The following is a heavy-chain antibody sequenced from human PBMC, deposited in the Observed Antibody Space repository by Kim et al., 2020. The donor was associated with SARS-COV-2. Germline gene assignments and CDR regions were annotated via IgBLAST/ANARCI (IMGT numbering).Heavy chain of an antibody. CDR3: ARRFSTTTVVISGIDY. Sequence: GGSLRLSCAASGFTFSSYAMHWVRQAPGKGLDWVAVISYDGSNKYYADSVKGRFTISRDNSKNTLYLQMNSLRAEDTAVYYCARRFSTTTVVISGIDYWGQGTLVTVSS. D-gene: IGHD4-17*01. V-gene: IGHV3-30-3*01. J-gene: IGHJ4*02. CDR1: GFTFSSYA. CDR2: ISYDGSNK.